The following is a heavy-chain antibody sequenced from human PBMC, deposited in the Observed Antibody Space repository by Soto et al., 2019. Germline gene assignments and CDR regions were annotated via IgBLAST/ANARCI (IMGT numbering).Heavy chain of an antibody. D-gene: IGHD2-15*01. V-gene: IGHV1-69*01. CDR3: ARDHGYCSGGSCSINWFDP. J-gene: IGHJ5*02. Sequence: QVQLVQSGAEVKKPGSSVKVSCKASGGTFSSYAISWVRQAPGQGLEWMGGIIPIFGTANYAQKFQGRVTITADESTSTAYMELSSLRSEDTAVYYCARDHGYCSGGSCSINWFDPWGQGTLVTVSS. CDR2: IIPIFGTA. CDR1: GGTFSSYA.